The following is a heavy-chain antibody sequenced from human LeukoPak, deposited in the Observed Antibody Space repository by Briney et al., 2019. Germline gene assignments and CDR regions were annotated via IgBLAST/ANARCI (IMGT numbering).Heavy chain of an antibody. CDR2: INHSGST. V-gene: IGHV4-34*01. D-gene: IGHD1-26*01. CDR3: ARGGIVGAHFDY. Sequence: SETLSLTCAVYGGSFSGYYWSWIRQPPGKGLEWIGEINHSGSTNYNPSPKSRVTISVDTSKNQFSLKLSSVTAADTAVYYCARGGIVGAHFDYWGQGTLVTVSS. J-gene: IGHJ4*02. CDR1: GGSFSGYY.